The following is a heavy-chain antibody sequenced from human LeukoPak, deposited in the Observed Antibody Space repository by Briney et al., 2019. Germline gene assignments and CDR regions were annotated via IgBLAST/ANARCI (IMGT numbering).Heavy chain of an antibody. CDR3: ARCELLLIPSDY. D-gene: IGHD3-10*01. CDR1: GGSISSSNW. V-gene: IGHV4-4*02. J-gene: IGHJ4*02. CDR2: IYYSGST. Sequence: SGTLSLTCAVSGGSISSSNWWSWVRQPPGKGLEWIGSIYYSGSTYYKSSLKSRVTISVDTSKNQFSLKLSSVTAADTAVYYCARCELLLIPSDYWGQGTLVTVSS.